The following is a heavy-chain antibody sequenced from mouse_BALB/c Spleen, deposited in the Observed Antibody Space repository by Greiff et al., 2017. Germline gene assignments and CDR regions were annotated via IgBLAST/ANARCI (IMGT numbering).Heavy chain of an antibody. V-gene: IGHV1-5*01. J-gene: IGHJ2*01. CDR2: IYPGNSDT. D-gene: IGHD2-1*01. Sequence: VQLQQSGTVLARPGASVKMSCKASGYTFTSYWMHWVKQRPGQGLEWIGAIYPGNSDTSYNQKFKGKAKLTAVTSTSTAYMELSSLTNEDSAVYYCTRSGYGNYDRNFDYWGQGTTLTVSS. CDR3: TRSGYGNYDRNFDY. CDR1: GYTFTSYW.